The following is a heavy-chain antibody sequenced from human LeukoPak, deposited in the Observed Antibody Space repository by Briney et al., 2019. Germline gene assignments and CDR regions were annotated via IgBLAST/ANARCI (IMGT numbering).Heavy chain of an antibody. J-gene: IGHJ4*02. CDR1: GITFSSNA. CDR2: ISGSGGST. CDR3: ARDSDSSGLS. D-gene: IGHD6-19*01. Sequence: PGGSLRLSCAASGITFSSNAMSWVRQAPGKGLEWVSAISGSGGSTYYADPVKGRFTISRDNSKNTLYLQMNSLRAEDTAVYYCARDSDSSGLSWGQGTLVTVSS. V-gene: IGHV3-23*01.